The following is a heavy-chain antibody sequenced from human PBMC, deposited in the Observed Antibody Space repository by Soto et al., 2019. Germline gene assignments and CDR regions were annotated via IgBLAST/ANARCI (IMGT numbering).Heavy chain of an antibody. CDR1: GGSISSSGYY. CDR2: IYYSGST. V-gene: IGHV4-31*03. CDR3: ARVSTLLFGFDY. Sequence: SETLSLTCTVSGGSISSSGYYWNWIRQHPGKGLEWVGYIYYSGSTYYNPSLKNRDIISVDTSKNQFSLKLSSVTAADTAVYYCARVSTLLFGFDYWGQGTLVTVS. J-gene: IGHJ4*02. D-gene: IGHD3-10*01.